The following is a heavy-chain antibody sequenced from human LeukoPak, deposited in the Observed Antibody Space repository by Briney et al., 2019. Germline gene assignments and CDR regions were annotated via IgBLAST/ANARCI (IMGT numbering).Heavy chain of an antibody. CDR3: ARGGGVVPAGKGNWFDP. Sequence: SETLSLTCTVSGGSISSYYWSWIRQPPGKGLEWIGYIYYSGSTNYNPSLKSRVTISVDTSKNQFSLKLSSVTAADTAVYYCARGGGVVPAGKGNWFDPWGQGTLVTVSS. CDR2: IYYSGST. J-gene: IGHJ5*02. V-gene: IGHV4-59*01. D-gene: IGHD2-2*01. CDR1: GGSISSYY.